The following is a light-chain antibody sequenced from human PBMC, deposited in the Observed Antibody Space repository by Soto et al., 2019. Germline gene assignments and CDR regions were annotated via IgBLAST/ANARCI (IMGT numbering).Light chain of an antibody. Sequence: DIVLTQSPDSLALSLGERATINCKSSQSVLYSSNNKNCLAWYQLKSGQPPKLLFYWASTRESGVPDRFSASGSGTDFTLTINSLQAEDVAVYYCHQFYRSGSFGQGTNLEIK. CDR3: HQFYRSGS. CDR2: WAS. J-gene: IGKJ2*03. V-gene: IGKV4-1*01. CDR1: QSVLYSSNNKNC.